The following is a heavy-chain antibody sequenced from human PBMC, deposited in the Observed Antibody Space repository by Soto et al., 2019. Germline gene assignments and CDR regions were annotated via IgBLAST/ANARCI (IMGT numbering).Heavy chain of an antibody. V-gene: IGHV4-4*02. J-gene: IGHJ3*02. CDR2: IYHSGST. Sequence: SETLSLTCAVSGGSISSSNWWSWVRQPPGKGLEWIGEIYHSGSTNYNPSLKSRVTISVDKSKNQFSLKLSSVTAADTAVYYCARDAGYNYPRSAFDIWGQGTMDTVSS. CDR3: ARDAGYNYPRSAFDI. CDR1: GGSISSSNW. D-gene: IGHD5-12*01.